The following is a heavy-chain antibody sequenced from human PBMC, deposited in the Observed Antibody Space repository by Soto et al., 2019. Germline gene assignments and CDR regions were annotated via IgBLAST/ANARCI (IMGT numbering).Heavy chain of an antibody. J-gene: IGHJ4*02. CDR1: GGSISSGDYY. V-gene: IGHV4-30-4*01. D-gene: IGHD4-17*01. CDR3: AREGNGDYFDY. CDR2: IYYSGST. Sequence: SETLSLTCTVSGGSISSGDYYWSWIRQPPGKGLEWIGYIYYSGSTYYNPSLKSRVTISVDTSKNQFSLKLGSVTAADTAVYYCAREGNGDYFDYWGQGTLVTVSS.